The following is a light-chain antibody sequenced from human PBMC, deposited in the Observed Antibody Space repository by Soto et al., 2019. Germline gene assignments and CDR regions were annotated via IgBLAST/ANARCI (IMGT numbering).Light chain of an antibody. CDR1: QGISNY. CDR2: SAS. Sequence: DMPLTQSPSSLSASVGDRVTITCRASQGISNYLAWYQHKPGKVPKLLIYSASTLQSGVPSRFSGSGSGTDFTLTISRLQPEDVASYYCQQYNSYSRTFGQGTKVEIK. J-gene: IGKJ1*01. V-gene: IGKV1-27*01. CDR3: QQYNSYSRT.